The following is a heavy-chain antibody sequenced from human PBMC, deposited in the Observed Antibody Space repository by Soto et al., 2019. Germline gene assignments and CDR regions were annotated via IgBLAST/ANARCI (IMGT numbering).Heavy chain of an antibody. CDR3: ARVGYITNYAMAV. CDR1: GGTFSSYA. V-gene: IGHV1-69*13. Sequence: GASVKVSCKASGGTFSSYALNWVRQAPGQGLEWMGGTIPFFGTSNYAQKFQGRVTITADESTSTAYMELRSLRSEDTAVYYCARVGYITNYAMAVWGQGTTVTVS. D-gene: IGHD2-8*02. J-gene: IGHJ6*02. CDR2: TIPFFGTS.